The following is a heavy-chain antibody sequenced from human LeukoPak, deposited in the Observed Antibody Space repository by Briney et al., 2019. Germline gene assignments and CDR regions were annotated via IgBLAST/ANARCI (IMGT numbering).Heavy chain of an antibody. J-gene: IGHJ3*02. CDR1: GFTFDDYA. CDR3: ARVIVAMPPGNAFDI. V-gene: IGHV3-9*01. Sequence: GRSLRLSCAASGFTFDDYAMHWVRQAPGKGLEWVSGISWNSGSIGYADSVKGRFTISRDNAKNSLYLQMNSLRAEDTALYHCARVIVAMPPGNAFDIWGQGTMVTVSS. CDR2: ISWNSGSI. D-gene: IGHD1-1*01.